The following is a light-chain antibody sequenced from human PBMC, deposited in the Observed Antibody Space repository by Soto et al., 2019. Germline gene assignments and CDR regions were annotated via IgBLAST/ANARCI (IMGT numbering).Light chain of an antibody. CDR1: QSVSSSY. CDR3: QQYGSSPFT. Sequence: EIVLTQSPGTLSLSPGERATLSCRASQSVSSSYLAWYQQKPGQAPRLLIYGASSRATGIPDRFSGSRSGTDFTLTISRLEPEDFAVYYCQQYGSSPFTVGPGTKVDIK. CDR2: GAS. V-gene: IGKV3-20*01. J-gene: IGKJ3*01.